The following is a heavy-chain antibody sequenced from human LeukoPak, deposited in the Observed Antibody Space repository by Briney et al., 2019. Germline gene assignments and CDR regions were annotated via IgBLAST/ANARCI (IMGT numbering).Heavy chain of an antibody. Sequence: GGSLRLSCAASGFTFSDYYMSWIRQAPGQGLEEVSHISTTSNSIYYADSVKRRFTISRDNAKNSLYLQMNSLRAEDTAVYYCARVRGSYSTDYWGQGTLVTVSS. CDR2: ISTTSNSI. CDR1: GFTFSDYY. V-gene: IGHV3-11*04. D-gene: IGHD1-26*01. CDR3: ARVRGSYSTDY. J-gene: IGHJ4*02.